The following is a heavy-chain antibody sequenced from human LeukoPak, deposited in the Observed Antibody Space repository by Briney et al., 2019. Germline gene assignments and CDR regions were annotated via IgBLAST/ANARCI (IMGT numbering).Heavy chain of an antibody. CDR3: ARVTNPGKYYYDSSGYYDY. J-gene: IGHJ4*02. CDR2: ISYDGSNK. D-gene: IGHD3-22*01. Sequence: QTGGSLRLSCAASGFTFSNYEMHWVRQAPGKGLEWVAVISYDGSNKYYADSVKGRFTISRDNSKNTLYLQMNSLRAEDTAVYYCARVTNPGKYYYDSSGYYDYWGQGTLVTVSS. V-gene: IGHV3-30*03. CDR1: GFTFSNYE.